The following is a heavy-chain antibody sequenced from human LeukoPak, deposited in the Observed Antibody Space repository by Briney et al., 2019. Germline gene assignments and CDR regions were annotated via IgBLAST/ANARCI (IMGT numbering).Heavy chain of an antibody. D-gene: IGHD6-13*01. Sequence: SVKVSCKASGGTFSSYAISWVRQAPGQGLEWMGGIIPIFGTANYAQKFQGRVTITADESTSTAYMELSSLRSEDTAVYYCAGGSDIAAAGPIYYYYYYGMDVWGQGTTVTVSS. CDR3: AGGSDIAAAGPIYYYYYYGMDV. V-gene: IGHV1-69*13. CDR2: IIPIFGTA. CDR1: GGTFSSYA. J-gene: IGHJ6*02.